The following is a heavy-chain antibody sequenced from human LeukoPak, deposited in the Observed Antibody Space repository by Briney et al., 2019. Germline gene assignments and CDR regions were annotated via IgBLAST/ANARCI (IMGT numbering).Heavy chain of an antibody. D-gene: IGHD2-15*01. CDR1: GGSFSGYY. Sequence: PSETLSLTCAVYGGSFSGYYWSWLRQPPGKGLEWIGEINHSGSTNYNPSLKSRVTISVDTSKNQFSLKLSSVTAADTAVYYCARGLGYCSGGSCYTIIHYYYYGMDVWGQGTTVTVSS. J-gene: IGHJ6*02. CDR3: ARGLGYCSGGSCYTIIHYYYYGMDV. CDR2: INHSGST. V-gene: IGHV4-34*01.